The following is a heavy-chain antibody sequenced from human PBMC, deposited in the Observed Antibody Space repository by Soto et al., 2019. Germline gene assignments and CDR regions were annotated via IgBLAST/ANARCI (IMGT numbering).Heavy chain of an antibody. CDR2: ISYSGST. V-gene: IGHV4-59*01. Sequence: SETLSLTCTVSGGSISSYYWSWIRQPPGKGLEWIGYISYSGSTNYNPSLKSRVTISVDTSKNQFSLKLSSLTAADTAVYYCARGDSPFDYWGQGTLVTVSS. J-gene: IGHJ4*02. CDR1: GGSISSYY. CDR3: ARGDSPFDY. D-gene: IGHD2-21*02.